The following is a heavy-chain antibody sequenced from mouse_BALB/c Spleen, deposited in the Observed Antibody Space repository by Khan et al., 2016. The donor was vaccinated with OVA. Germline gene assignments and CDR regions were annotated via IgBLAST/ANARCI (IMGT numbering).Heavy chain of an antibody. D-gene: IGHD2-1*01. CDR3: ARSGYGKPFAY. J-gene: IGHJ3*01. CDR1: GYTFTSYY. CDR2: LNPSNGGA. V-gene: IGHV1-53*01. Sequence: QVQLKQSGAELVKPGASVKISCKASGYTFTSYYMYWVKQSPGQGLEWIGRLNPSNGGAHFNEKFKNKATLTVDKSSSTAYMQLSSLASEDSAVNYCARSGYGKPFAYWGQGTLVTVSA.